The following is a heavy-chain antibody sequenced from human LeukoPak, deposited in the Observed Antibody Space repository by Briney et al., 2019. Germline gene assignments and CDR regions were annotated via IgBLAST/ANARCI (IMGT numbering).Heavy chain of an antibody. CDR1: GFTFSNYS. CDR2: ITSGSSTI. Sequence: GGSLRLSCAASGFTFSNYSMNWVRQAPGKGLEWVSYITSGSSTIYYADSVKGRFTISRDNAKNSLYLQMNSLRAEDTALYYCAPEGTTWGQGTLVTVSS. D-gene: IGHD1-7*01. J-gene: IGHJ5*02. V-gene: IGHV3-48*04. CDR3: APEGTT.